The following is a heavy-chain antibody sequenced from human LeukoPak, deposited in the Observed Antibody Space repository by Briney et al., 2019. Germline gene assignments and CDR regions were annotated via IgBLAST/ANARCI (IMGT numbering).Heavy chain of an antibody. CDR2: MNPNSGNT. D-gene: IGHD3-10*01. Sequence: ASVKVSCKASGYTFTSYDINWVRQATGQGLEWMGRMNPNSGNTGYAQKFQGRVTMTRNTSISTAYMELSSLRSEDTAVYYCARGEYYYGSGSYPIDYWGQGTLVTVSS. CDR1: GYTFTSYD. V-gene: IGHV1-8*01. J-gene: IGHJ4*02. CDR3: ARGEYYYGSGSYPIDY.